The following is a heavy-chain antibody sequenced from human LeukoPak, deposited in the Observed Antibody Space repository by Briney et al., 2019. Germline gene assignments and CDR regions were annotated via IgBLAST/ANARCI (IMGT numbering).Heavy chain of an antibody. CDR3: VRSRMGTGGIGFDY. J-gene: IGHJ4*02. CDR1: GYTFSGYY. D-gene: IGHD1-26*01. V-gene: IGHV1-2*06. Sequence: GASVKVSCKASGYTFSGYYIHCVRQAPGQGLEWMGRINPDSGDTNYAQKFQGRVTMTRDTSISTAYMELSRLRFDDTAVYYCVRSRMGTGGIGFDYWGPGTLVTVSS. CDR2: INPDSGDT.